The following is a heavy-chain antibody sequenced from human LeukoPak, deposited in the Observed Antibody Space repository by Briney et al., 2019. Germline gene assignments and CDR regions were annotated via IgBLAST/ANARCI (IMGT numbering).Heavy chain of an antibody. D-gene: IGHD3-22*01. CDR1: GYTFTSYD. Sequence: ASVKVSCKASGYTFTSYDINWVRQATGQGLEWMGWMNPNSGNTGYAQKFQGRVTMTRNTSISTAYMELSSLRSEDTAVYYCARGMSYPYYYDSSGYDYWGQGTLVTVSS. CDR2: MNPNSGNT. CDR3: ARGMSYPYYYDSSGYDY. J-gene: IGHJ4*02. V-gene: IGHV1-8*01.